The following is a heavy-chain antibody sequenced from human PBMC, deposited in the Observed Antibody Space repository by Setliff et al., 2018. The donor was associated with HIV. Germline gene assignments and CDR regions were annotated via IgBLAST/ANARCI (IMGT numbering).Heavy chain of an antibody. CDR2: IKSKANGGTT. CDR3: TTGEGGTYRYNYFDP. Sequence: GGSLRLSCAASGFTFSSYAMNWVRQPPGKGLEWVGCIKSKANGGTTDYAAPVKGRFTISRDDSKNTLYLQMNSLKTEDTAVYYCTTGEGGTYRYNYFDPWGQGTLVTVSS. D-gene: IGHD1-26*01. J-gene: IGHJ5*02. V-gene: IGHV3-15*08. CDR1: GFTFSSYA.